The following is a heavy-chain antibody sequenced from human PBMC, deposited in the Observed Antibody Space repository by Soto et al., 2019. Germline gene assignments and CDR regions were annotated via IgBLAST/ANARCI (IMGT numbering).Heavy chain of an antibody. Sequence: PGGSLRLSCAASGFTFSGYWMYWVRQAPGKGLVWVSHITTAGTSITYADSVKGRFTISRDNAKSTLYLQMNSLRAEDTAVYYCARGGNYGMDVWGQGTTVTVSS. V-gene: IGHV3-74*01. CDR2: ITTAGTSI. CDR1: GFTFSGYW. J-gene: IGHJ6*02. D-gene: IGHD3-16*01. CDR3: ARGGNYGMDV.